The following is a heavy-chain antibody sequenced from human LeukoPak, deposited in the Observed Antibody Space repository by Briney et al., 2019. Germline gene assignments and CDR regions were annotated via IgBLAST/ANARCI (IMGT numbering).Heavy chain of an antibody. V-gene: IGHV1-2*02. D-gene: IGHD3-10*01. J-gene: IGHJ3*02. CDR2: INPNSGGT. CDR1: GYTFTGYY. Sequence: ASVKVSCKASGYTFTGYYMHWVRQAPGQGLEWMGWINPNSGGTNYAQKIQGRVTMTTDTSTSTAYMELRSLRSDDTAVYYCARVGGITHAFDIWGQGTMVTVSS. CDR3: ARVGGITHAFDI.